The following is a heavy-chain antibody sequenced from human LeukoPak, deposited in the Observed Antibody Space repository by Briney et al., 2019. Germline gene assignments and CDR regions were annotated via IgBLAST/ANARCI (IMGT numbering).Heavy chain of an antibody. D-gene: IGHD5-12*01. Sequence: GGSLRLSCAASGFTFSSYAMSWVRQAPGKGLEWVSAISGSGGSTYYADSVKGRFTISRDNSKNMLYLQMNSLRAEDTAVYYCAKDPALVATPDYFDYWGQGTLVTVSS. J-gene: IGHJ4*02. V-gene: IGHV3-23*01. CDR1: GFTFSSYA. CDR2: ISGSGGST. CDR3: AKDPALVATPDYFDY.